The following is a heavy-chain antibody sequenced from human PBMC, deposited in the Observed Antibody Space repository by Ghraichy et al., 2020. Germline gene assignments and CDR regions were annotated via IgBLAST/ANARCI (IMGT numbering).Heavy chain of an antibody. J-gene: IGHJ3*02. Sequence: SETLSLTCTVSGGSISSGKYYWSWIRQHPGKGLEWIGFVYYSGSTYYSSSLKSRVTISVDTSKNQFSLNLTSVTAADTAVYYCASHKYGSGSYVAYDAFDIWGQGTMVTVSS. V-gene: IGHV4-31*03. CDR1: GGSISSGKYY. D-gene: IGHD3-10*01. CDR2: VYYSGST. CDR3: ASHKYGSGSYVAYDAFDI.